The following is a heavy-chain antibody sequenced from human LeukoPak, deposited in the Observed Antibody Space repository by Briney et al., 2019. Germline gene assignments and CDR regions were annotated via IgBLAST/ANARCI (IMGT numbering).Heavy chain of an antibody. Sequence: GRSLRLSCAASGFTLSSCAMSCVPQAPGKGLEWVSAIRGSGGSTYYADSLKGWFTISRDNSKNTLYLQMNSLRAEDTAVYYCAKAGLGYYGSGSRHDYWGQGTLVTVSS. CDR1: GFTLSSCA. J-gene: IGHJ4*02. V-gene: IGHV3-23*01. CDR2: IRGSGGST. CDR3: AKAGLGYYGSGSRHDY. D-gene: IGHD3-10*01.